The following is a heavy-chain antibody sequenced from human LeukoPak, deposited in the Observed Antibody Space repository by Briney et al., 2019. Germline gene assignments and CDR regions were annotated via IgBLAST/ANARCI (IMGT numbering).Heavy chain of an antibody. Sequence: GGSLRLSCAASGFTFSSYAMSWVRQAPGKGLEWVAFIRYDGSNKYYADSVKGRFTISRDNAKNSLYLQMNSLRAEDTAVYYCARAPRRDYDSSGYDSPQYYFDYWGQGTLVTVSS. J-gene: IGHJ4*02. CDR1: GFTFSSYA. CDR3: ARAPRRDYDSSGYDSPQYYFDY. D-gene: IGHD3-22*01. CDR2: IRYDGSNK. V-gene: IGHV3-30*02.